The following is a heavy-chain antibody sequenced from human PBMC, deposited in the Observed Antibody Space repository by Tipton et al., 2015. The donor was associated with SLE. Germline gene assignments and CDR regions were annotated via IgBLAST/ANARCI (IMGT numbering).Heavy chain of an antibody. CDR3: ARERSSTSLYYMDV. D-gene: IGHD2-2*01. J-gene: IGHJ6*03. CDR2: IYYSGST. V-gene: IGHV4-39*07. Sequence: TLSLTCTVSGGSISSSSYYWGWLRQPPGKGLEWIGSIYYSGSTYYNPSLKSRVTISVDTSKNQFSLKLSSVTAADTAVYYCARERSSTSLYYMDVWGKGTTLPVSS. CDR1: GGSISSSSYY.